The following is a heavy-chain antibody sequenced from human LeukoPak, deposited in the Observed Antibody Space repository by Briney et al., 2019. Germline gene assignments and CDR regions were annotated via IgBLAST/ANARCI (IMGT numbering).Heavy chain of an antibody. D-gene: IGHD2-2*01. CDR2: IRYDGSNK. CDR3: PKDYCSSTSCYFFDY. J-gene: IGHJ4*02. Sequence: GGSLRLSCAASGFTFSSYDMHWVRQAPGKGLEWVAFIRYDGSNKYYADSVKGRFTISRDNSKNTLYLQMNSLRAEDTAVYYCPKDYCSSTSCYFFDYWGQGTLVTVSS. CDR1: GFTFSSYD. V-gene: IGHV3-30*02.